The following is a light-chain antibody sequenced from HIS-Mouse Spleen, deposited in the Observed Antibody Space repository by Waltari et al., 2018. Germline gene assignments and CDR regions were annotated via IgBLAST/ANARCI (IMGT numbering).Light chain of an antibody. CDR1: ALPKKY. V-gene: IGLV3-10*01. CDR3: YSTDSSGNHRV. J-gene: IGLJ2*01. Sequence: SYETQQPPSVSVSPGQTAGITCSGNALPKKYAYWYQQKSGQAPVLVIYEDSKRPSGIPERFSGSSSGTMATLTISGAQVEDEADYYCYSTDSSGNHRVFGGGTKLTVL. CDR2: EDS.